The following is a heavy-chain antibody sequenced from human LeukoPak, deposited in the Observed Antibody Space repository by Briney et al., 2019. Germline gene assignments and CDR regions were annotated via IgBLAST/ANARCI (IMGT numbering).Heavy chain of an antibody. CDR3: AGDVLRYFDWSI. J-gene: IGHJ3*02. CDR2: ISGSGGFT. CDR1: GFTFSSYA. V-gene: IGHV3-23*01. Sequence: GGSLRLSCAASGFTFSSYAMTWVRQGPGKGLEGVSAISGSGGFTSYADSVRGRFTISRDSSKNTLYLQMNSLRAEDTAVYYCAGDVLRYFDWSIWGQGTMVTVSS. D-gene: IGHD3-9*01.